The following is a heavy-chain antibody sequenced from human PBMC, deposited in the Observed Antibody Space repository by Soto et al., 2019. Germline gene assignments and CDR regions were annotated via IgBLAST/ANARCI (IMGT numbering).Heavy chain of an antibody. J-gene: IGHJ4*02. D-gene: IGHD6-13*01. Sequence: GGSLRLSCAGSGFTFSSYVMSWVRQAPGKGLEWVSGISGSGGSTYYADSVKGRFTISRDNSKNTLYLQMNSLTAEDTAVYYCAKDKERGSWGPDYFDYWGQGTLVTVSS. CDR2: ISGSGGST. CDR3: AKDKERGSWGPDYFDY. V-gene: IGHV3-23*01. CDR1: GFTFSSYV.